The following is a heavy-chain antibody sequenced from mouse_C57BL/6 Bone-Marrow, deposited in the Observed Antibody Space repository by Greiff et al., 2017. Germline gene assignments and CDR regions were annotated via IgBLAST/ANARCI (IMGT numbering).Heavy chain of an antibody. V-gene: IGHV1-72*01. D-gene: IGHD2-1*01. CDR3: AREGLLLYYVDY. CDR2: IDPNSGGT. Sequence: QVQLKQPGAELVKPGASVKLSCKASGYTFTSYWMHWVKQRPGRGLEWIGRIDPNSGGTKYNEKFKSKATLTVDKPSSTAYMQLSSLTSEDSAVYYCAREGLLLYYVDYWGQGTTLTVSS. J-gene: IGHJ2*01. CDR1: GYTFTSYW.